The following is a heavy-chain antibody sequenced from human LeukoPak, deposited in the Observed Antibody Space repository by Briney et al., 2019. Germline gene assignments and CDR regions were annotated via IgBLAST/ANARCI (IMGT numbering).Heavy chain of an antibody. J-gene: IGHJ4*02. Sequence: SETLSLTCAVSGGSISSSNWWSWVRQPPGKGLEWIGEIYHSGSTNYNPSLKSRVTISVDKSKNQFSLKLSSVTAADTAVYYCARAPGGYCSSTSCRLDYWGQGTLVTVSP. CDR2: IYHSGST. CDR1: GGSISSSNW. CDR3: ARAPGGYCSSTSCRLDY. V-gene: IGHV4-4*02. D-gene: IGHD2-2*01.